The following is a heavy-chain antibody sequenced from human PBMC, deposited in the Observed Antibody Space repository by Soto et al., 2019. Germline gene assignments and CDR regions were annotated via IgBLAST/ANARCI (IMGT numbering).Heavy chain of an antibody. CDR2: MNPNSGNT. J-gene: IGHJ5*02. Sequence: ASVKVSCKASGYTFTSYDINWVRQATGQGLEWMGWMNPNSGNTGYAQKFQGRVNMTRNTSISTAYMELSSLRSEDTAVYYCARGRHCSSTSCYPGCWFDPWGQGTLVTVSS. CDR1: GYTFTSYD. CDR3: ARGRHCSSTSCYPGCWFDP. V-gene: IGHV1-8*01. D-gene: IGHD2-2*01.